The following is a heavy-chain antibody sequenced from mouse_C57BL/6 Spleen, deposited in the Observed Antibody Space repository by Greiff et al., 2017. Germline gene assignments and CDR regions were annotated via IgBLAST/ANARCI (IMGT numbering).Heavy chain of an antibody. Sequence: VKLMESGAELVRPGASVTLSCKASGYTFTDYEMHWVKQTPVPGLEWIGAIDPETGGTAYNQKFKGKAILTADKSSSTAYMELRSLTSEDSAVYYCTTTVVARVGCWGQGTTLTVSS. CDR2: IDPETGGT. J-gene: IGHJ2*01. CDR3: TTTVVARVGC. V-gene: IGHV1-15*01. D-gene: IGHD1-1*01. CDR1: GYTFTDYE.